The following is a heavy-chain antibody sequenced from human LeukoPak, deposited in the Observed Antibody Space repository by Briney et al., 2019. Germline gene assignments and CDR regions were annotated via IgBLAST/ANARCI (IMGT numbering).Heavy chain of an antibody. V-gene: IGHV4-34*01. Sequence: SETLSLTCAVYGGSFSGYYWSWIRQPPGKGLEWIGEINHSGGTNYNPSLKSRVTISVDTSKNQFSLKLSSVTAADTAVYYCASLPPTLTGPPPYYYYMDVWGKGTTVTISS. CDR3: ASLPPTLTGPPPYYYYMDV. CDR1: GGSFSGYY. CDR2: INHSGGT. J-gene: IGHJ6*03. D-gene: IGHD3-9*01.